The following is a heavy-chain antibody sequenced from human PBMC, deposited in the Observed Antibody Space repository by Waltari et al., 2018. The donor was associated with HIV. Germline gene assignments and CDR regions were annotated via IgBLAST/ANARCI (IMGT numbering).Heavy chain of an antibody. CDR2: RSPTTSDT. Sequence: EEQLVQSGAEMKKPGESLKVSCKASGYSFADYWIGWVRLVPGKGLEWRGIRSPTTSDTEESPSFQVQAPVAGCKASDTACLQWRSVKAADTASYYGGRHSRLSEPGFYGFWSGNQIGFDYSDYWGRGTLVTASS. J-gene: IGHJ4*02. D-gene: IGHD3-3*01. CDR3: GRHSRLSEPGFYGFWSGNQIGFDYSDY. V-gene: IGHV5-51*01. CDR1: GYSFADYW.